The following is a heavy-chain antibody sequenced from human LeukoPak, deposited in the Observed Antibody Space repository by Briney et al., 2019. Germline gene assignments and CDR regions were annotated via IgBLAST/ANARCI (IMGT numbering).Heavy chain of an antibody. CDR2: IYYSGST. J-gene: IGHJ4*02. V-gene: IGHV4-59*01. D-gene: IGHD3-22*01. CDR3: ARGSRYYDSSGYY. CDR1: GGSISSYY. Sequence: PSETLSLTCTVSGGSISSYYWSWIRQPPGKGLEWIGYIYYSGSTNYNPSLKSRVTISVKTSKNQFSLKLRSVTAADTAVYYCARGSRYYDSSGYYWGQGTLVTVSS.